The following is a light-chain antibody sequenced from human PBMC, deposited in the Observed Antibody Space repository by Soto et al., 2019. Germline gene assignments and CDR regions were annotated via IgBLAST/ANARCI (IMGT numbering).Light chain of an antibody. CDR3: QQYSGSPLT. J-gene: IGKJ4*01. V-gene: IGKV3-20*01. Sequence: EIVFTQSPGTLPLSPGERGTLSCRASQSVSSSLAWYQQKPGLAPRLLIYGASFRATDIPDRFSGSGSGTDFTLTISRLESEDFAVYYCQQYSGSPLTFGGGTKVDIK. CDR1: QSVSSS. CDR2: GAS.